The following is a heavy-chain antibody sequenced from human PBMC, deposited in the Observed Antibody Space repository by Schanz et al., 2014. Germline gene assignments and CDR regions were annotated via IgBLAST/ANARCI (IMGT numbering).Heavy chain of an antibody. Sequence: QVQLVQSGAEVKKPGASVKVSCKASGYTFISYGIKWVRQAPGQGLEWMGWISAYNGHTDYAQKLQGRVTLTTDTSTSTAYMELRNLRSDDTAVYYWARDRRRYCSTASCLHDNWFDPWGQGTLVIVSS. CDR2: ISAYNGHT. CDR3: ARDRRRYCSTASCLHDNWFDP. V-gene: IGHV1-18*01. CDR1: GYTFISYG. D-gene: IGHD2-2*01. J-gene: IGHJ5*02.